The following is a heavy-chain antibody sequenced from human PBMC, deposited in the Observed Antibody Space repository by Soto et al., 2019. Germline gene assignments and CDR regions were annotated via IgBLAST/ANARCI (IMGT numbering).Heavy chain of an antibody. CDR3: ARGNSGYDARYYYYYYMDV. Sequence: QVQLQESGPGLVKPSGTLSLTCAVSSGSNSSSNWWSWVRQPPGKGLEWIGEIYHSGSTNYNPSLKSRVTISVDKSKNQFSLKLSSVTAADTAVYYCARGNSGYDARYYYYYYMDVWGKGTTVTVSS. V-gene: IGHV4-4*02. CDR1: SGSNSSSNW. CDR2: IYHSGST. D-gene: IGHD5-12*01. J-gene: IGHJ6*03.